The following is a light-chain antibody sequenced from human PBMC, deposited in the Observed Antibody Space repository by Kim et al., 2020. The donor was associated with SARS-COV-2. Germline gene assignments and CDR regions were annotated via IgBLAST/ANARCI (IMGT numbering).Light chain of an antibody. V-gene: IGLV3-1*01. CDR3: QAWDSGTAVV. J-gene: IGLJ2*01. CDR2: QDT. Sequence: SPGQTASITCSGDKLGDKYVVWYQQKPGQSPVLVIYQDTKRPSGIPERFSASNSGNTATLTISGTQATDEADYYCQAWDSGTAVVFGGGTQLTVL. CDR1: KLGDKY.